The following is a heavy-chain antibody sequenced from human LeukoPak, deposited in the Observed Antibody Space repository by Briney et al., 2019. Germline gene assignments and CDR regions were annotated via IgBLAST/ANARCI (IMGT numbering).Heavy chain of an antibody. V-gene: IGHV1-2*02. Sequence: GASVKVSCKASGYTLNGYYMHWVRQAPGQGLEWMGWINPNSGGTNYAQKFQGRVTMTRDTSISTAYMELSRLRSDDTAVYYCARVSPEWLGRNGYYYYMDVWGKGTTVTVSS. CDR1: GYTLNGYY. CDR3: ARVSPEWLGRNGYYYYMDV. D-gene: IGHD6-19*01. CDR2: INPNSGGT. J-gene: IGHJ6*03.